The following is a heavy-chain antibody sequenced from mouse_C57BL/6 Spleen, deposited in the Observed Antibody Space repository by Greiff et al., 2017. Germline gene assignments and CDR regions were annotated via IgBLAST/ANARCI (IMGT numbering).Heavy chain of an antibody. CDR1: GFTFSDYY. CDR2: INYDGSSP. CDR3: ARLLLRYPYYCDD. D-gene: IGHD1-1*01. Sequence: EVQRVESEGGLVQPGSSMKLSCTASGFTFSDYYMAWVRQVPEKGLEWVATINYDGSSPSYLDSLKRRFLISRDKAKNIRYLQMSSLKSEDTATYYCARLLLRYPYYCDDWGQGTTRTVSS. V-gene: IGHV5-16*01. J-gene: IGHJ2*01.